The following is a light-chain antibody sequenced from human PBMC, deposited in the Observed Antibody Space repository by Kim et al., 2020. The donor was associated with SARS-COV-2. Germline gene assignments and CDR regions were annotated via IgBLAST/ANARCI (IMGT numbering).Light chain of an antibody. CDR3: QSYDSSLSGWV. Sequence: QSVLTQPPSVSGAPGQRVTISCTGSSSNIGAGYDVHWYQQFPGIAPKFLIYGNSNRTSGVPDRFSGSKSGTSASLAITGLQAEDEADYYCQSYDSSLSGWVFGGGTQLTVL. CDR2: GNS. J-gene: IGLJ3*02. V-gene: IGLV1-40*01. CDR1: SSNIGAGYD.